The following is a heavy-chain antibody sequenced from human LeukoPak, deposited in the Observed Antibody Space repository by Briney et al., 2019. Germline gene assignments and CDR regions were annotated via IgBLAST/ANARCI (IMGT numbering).Heavy chain of an antibody. J-gene: IGHJ4*02. CDR2: IYPGDSDT. V-gene: IGHV5-51*01. CDR3: ARLQSYYFNY. D-gene: IGHD4-11*01. CDR1: GYSFTNSW. Sequence: GESLKISCKGFGYSFTNSWIGWVRQMPGKGLEWMGSIYPGDSDTRYSPSFQGQVTISADKSISTAYLQWSGLKASDTAMYYCARLQSYYFNYWGQGTLVTVSS.